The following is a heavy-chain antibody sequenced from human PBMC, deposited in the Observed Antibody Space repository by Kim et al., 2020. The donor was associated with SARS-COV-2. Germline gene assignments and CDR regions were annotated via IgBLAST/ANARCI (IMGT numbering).Heavy chain of an antibody. CDR2: IIPILGIA. V-gene: IGHV1-69*04. J-gene: IGHJ6*02. Sequence: SVKVSCKASGGTFSSYAISWVRQAPGQGLEWMGRIIPILGIANYAQKFQGRVTITADKSTSTAYMELSSLRSEYTAVYYCASHSSSSWRGPDYGMDVWGQGTTVTVSS. CDR1: GGTFSSYA. CDR3: ASHSSSSWRGPDYGMDV. D-gene: IGHD6-6*01.